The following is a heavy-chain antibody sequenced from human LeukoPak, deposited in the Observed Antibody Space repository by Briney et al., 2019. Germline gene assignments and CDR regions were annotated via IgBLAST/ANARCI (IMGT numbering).Heavy chain of an antibody. J-gene: IGHJ4*02. D-gene: IGHD3-22*01. V-gene: IGHV3-23*01. CDR3: ATYDSSGYYYSPFDY. Sequence: PGGSLRLSCAASGFTFSSYAMSWVRQAPGKGLEWVSAISGGGASTYYADSVKGRFTISRDNSKSTLYLQMNSLRAEDTAIYYCATYDSSGYYYSPFDYWGQGTLVTASS. CDR2: ISGGGAST. CDR1: GFTFSSYA.